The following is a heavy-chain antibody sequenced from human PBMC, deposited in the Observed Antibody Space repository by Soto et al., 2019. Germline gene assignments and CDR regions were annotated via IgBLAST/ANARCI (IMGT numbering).Heavy chain of an antibody. Sequence: TLSLNCAVSGGSINNGGYSWSWLLQPPGKGLEWIGYISHGGNTYYNPSLRSRVIMSIDKSKNHFSLGLKSVTAADTATYYCARTSYDILTGRLDAFDIWGQGTMVTVSS. J-gene: IGHJ3*02. CDR3: ARTSYDILTGRLDAFDI. D-gene: IGHD3-9*01. CDR1: GGSINNGGYS. CDR2: ISHGGNT. V-gene: IGHV4-30-2*01.